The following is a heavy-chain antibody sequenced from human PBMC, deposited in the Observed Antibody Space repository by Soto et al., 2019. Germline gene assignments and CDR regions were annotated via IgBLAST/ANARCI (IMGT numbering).Heavy chain of an antibody. V-gene: IGHV3-53*01. CDR1: GFTVSSNY. CDR3: ARDYRLDSSGYSVVY. J-gene: IGHJ4*02. D-gene: IGHD3-22*01. Sequence: HPGGSLRLSCAASGFTVSSNYMSWVRQAPGKGLEWVSVIYSGGSTYYADSVKGRFTISRDNSKNTLYLQMNSLRAEDTAVYYCARDYRLDSSGYSVVYWGQGTLVTVSS. CDR2: IYSGGST.